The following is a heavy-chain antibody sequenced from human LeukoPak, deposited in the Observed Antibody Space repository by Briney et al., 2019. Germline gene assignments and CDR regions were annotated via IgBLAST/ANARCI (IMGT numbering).Heavy chain of an antibody. CDR3: ARDGRHRLLWVGGFEGGWFDP. CDR1: GYTFTSYG. Sequence: ASVKVSCKASGYTFTSYGISWVGQAPGQGLEWMGWISGHNDNTEYAQKLQGRVTMTTDTSTSTAYMELRSLRSDDTAIYYCARDGRHRLLWVGGFEGGWFDPWGQGTLVTVSS. D-gene: IGHD3-10*01. CDR2: ISGHNDNT. J-gene: IGHJ5*02. V-gene: IGHV1-18*01.